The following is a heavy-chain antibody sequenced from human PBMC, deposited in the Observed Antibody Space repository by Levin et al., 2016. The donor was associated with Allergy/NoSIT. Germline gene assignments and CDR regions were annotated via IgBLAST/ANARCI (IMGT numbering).Heavy chain of an antibody. CDR2: INPSGGST. J-gene: IGHJ6*02. CDR3: ARGDDIVATIGGMDV. Sequence: WVRQAPGQGLEWMGIINPSGGSTSYAQKFQGRVTMTRDTSTSTVYMELSSLRSEDTAVYYCARGDDIVATIGGMDVWGQGTTVTVSS. D-gene: IGHD5-12*01. V-gene: IGHV1-46*01.